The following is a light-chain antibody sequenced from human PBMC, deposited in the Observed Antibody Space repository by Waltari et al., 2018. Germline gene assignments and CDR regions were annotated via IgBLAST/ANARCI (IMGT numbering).Light chain of an antibody. Sequence: QSALTQPASVSGSPGQSITLSCTGTRSDIGYYNYVPWYQQHPGKAPKIMIYDVSNRPSGVSNRFSGSKSGNTASLTISGLQAEDEADYYCSSYTASTTLIFGGGTKLTVL. CDR2: DVS. J-gene: IGLJ2*01. CDR1: RSDIGYYNY. V-gene: IGLV2-14*01. CDR3: SSYTASTTLI.